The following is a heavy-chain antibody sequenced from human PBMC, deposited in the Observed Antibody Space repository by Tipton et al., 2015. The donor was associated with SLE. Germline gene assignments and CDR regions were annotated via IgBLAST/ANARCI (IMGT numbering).Heavy chain of an antibody. V-gene: IGHV4-59*01. CDR1: GDSLSTSY. Sequence: TLSLTCFVSGDSLSTSYWSWIRQSPGKGLEWIASLDDSGHTNYNPSLSSRISTSIDTPRGQFSLKLSSVTAADTAVYYCGRGKDFWGQGTLVTVSS. CDR2: LDDSGHT. CDR3: GRGKDF. J-gene: IGHJ4*02.